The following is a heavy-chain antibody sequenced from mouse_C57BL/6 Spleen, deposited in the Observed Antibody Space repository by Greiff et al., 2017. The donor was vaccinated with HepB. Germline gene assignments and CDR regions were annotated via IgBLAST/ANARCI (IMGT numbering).Heavy chain of an antibody. D-gene: IGHD2-4*01. CDR3: ARKDYGGDFDY. CDR1: GFTFSDYG. CDR2: ISSGSSTI. Sequence: EVKLMESGGGLVKPGGSLKLSCAASGFTFSDYGMHWVRQAPEKGLEWVAYISSGSSTIYYADTVKGRFTISRDNAKNTLFLQMTSLRSEDTAMYYCARKDYGGDFDYWGQGTTLTVSS. J-gene: IGHJ2*01. V-gene: IGHV5-17*01.